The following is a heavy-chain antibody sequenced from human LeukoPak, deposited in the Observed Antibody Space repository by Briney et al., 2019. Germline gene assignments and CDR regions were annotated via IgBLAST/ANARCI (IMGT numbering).Heavy chain of an antibody. Sequence: SVKVSCKASGGTFSSYAISWVRQAPGQGLEWMGRIIPILGIANYAQKFQGRVTITADKSTSTACMELSSLRSEDTAVYYCARDRRYSSSWYYYYGMDVWGQGTTVTVSS. J-gene: IGHJ6*02. CDR3: ARDRRYSSSWYYYYGMDV. D-gene: IGHD6-13*01. CDR2: IIPILGIA. V-gene: IGHV1-69*04. CDR1: GGTFSSYA.